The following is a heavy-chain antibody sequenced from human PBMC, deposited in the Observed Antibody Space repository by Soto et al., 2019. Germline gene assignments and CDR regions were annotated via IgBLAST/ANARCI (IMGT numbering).Heavy chain of an antibody. CDR2: ISYSGTT. J-gene: IGHJ3*02. Sequence: SETLSLTCTVSGGSISGSYWSWIRQPPGKGLEWIGYISYSGTTNYTPSLKSRVTMSVDTSKSQFSLNLRSVTAADTAVYYCARRGTRFCTSTCCYDGASDIWGQGTMVTVSS. CDR1: GGSISGSY. CDR3: ARRGTRFCTSTCCYDGASDI. D-gene: IGHD2-2*01. V-gene: IGHV4-59*08.